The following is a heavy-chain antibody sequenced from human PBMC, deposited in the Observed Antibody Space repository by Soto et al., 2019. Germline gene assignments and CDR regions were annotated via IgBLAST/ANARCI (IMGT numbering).Heavy chain of an antibody. D-gene: IGHD5-12*01. Sequence: GASVKVSCKASGYTFTSYGISWVRQAPGQGLEWMGWISAYNGNTNYAQKLQGRVTMTTDTSTSTAYMELRSLRSDDTAVYYCARDSVAIHPLNWFDPWGQGTLVTVSS. CDR2: ISAYNGNT. CDR1: GYTFTSYG. J-gene: IGHJ5*02. V-gene: IGHV1-18*01. CDR3: ARDSVAIHPLNWFDP.